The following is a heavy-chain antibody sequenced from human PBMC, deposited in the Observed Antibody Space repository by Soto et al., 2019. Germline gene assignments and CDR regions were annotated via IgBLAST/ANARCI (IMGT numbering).Heavy chain of an antibody. V-gene: IGHV1-18*01. CDR2: ISAYNDYT. D-gene: IGHD3-16*01. J-gene: IGHJ5*01. Sequence: QVQLVQSAAEVKKPGASVKVSCKASGYTFIRYGITWVRQAPGQGLEWMGWISAYNDYTIYAQKLQGRVTMTTDTSTIIVYMELRGLNSDDKAVYYCARGGYYGTTSGQLCPYCFYAWGHGTSVTVSS. CDR3: ARGGYYGTTSGQLCPYCFYA. CDR1: GYTFIRYG.